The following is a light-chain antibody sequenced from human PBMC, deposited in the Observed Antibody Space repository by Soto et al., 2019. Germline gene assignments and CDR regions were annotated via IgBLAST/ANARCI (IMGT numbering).Light chain of an antibody. CDR1: SSDVGSYNL. CDR2: EVS. J-gene: IGLJ1*01. Sequence: CALTQPAYVSGAPGQAITISCTGTSSDVGSYNLVSWYRQHPGKAPKLIIYEVSKRPSGVSNRFSGSKSGNTASLTISGLQAEDEADYYCCSYAGSSTYVFGTGTKVTVL. CDR3: CSYAGSSTYV. V-gene: IGLV2-23*02.